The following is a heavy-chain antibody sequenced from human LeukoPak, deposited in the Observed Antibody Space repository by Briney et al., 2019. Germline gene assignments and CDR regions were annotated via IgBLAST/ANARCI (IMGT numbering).Heavy chain of an antibody. V-gene: IGHV4-39*07. CDR2: IYYSGGT. CDR3: ARSSPYCTNGVCYHY. D-gene: IGHD2-8*01. CDR1: GGSISSSSYY. J-gene: IGHJ4*02. Sequence: PSETLSLTCTVSGGSISSSSYYWGWIRQPPGKGLEWIGSIYYSGGTYYNPSLKSRVTISVDTSKNQFSLKLSSVTAADTAVYYCARSSPYCTNGVCYHYWGQGTLVTVSS.